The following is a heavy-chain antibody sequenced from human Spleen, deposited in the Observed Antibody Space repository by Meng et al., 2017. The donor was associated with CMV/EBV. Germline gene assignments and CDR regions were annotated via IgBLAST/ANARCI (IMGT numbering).Heavy chain of an antibody. V-gene: IGHV1-2*02. D-gene: IGHD6-19*01. CDR3: ASGSSGWTPIY. Sequence: SCKASGYTFTDHNIHWVRQAPGQGLEWRGFINPGSRGTSSAQRFQGRVTMITDTSIGTAYMELTSLISDDTAVYYCASGSSGWTPIYWGQGTLVTVSS. J-gene: IGHJ1*01. CDR2: INPGSRGT. CDR1: GYTFTDHN.